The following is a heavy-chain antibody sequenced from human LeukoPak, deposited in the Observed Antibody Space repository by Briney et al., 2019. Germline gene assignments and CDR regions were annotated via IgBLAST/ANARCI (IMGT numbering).Heavy chain of an antibody. Sequence: GASVKVSCKASGYTFTGYYMHWVRQAPGQGLEWMGWINPNSGGTNYAQKFQGRVTMTRDTSISTAYMELSRLRSDDTAVYCCARDPYSSGWYNWFDPWGQGTLVTVSS. CDR1: GYTFTGYY. J-gene: IGHJ5*02. CDR2: INPNSGGT. CDR3: ARDPYSSGWYNWFDP. D-gene: IGHD6-19*01. V-gene: IGHV1-2*02.